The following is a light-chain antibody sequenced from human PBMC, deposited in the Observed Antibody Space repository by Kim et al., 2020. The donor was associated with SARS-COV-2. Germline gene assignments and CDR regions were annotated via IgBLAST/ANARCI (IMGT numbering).Light chain of an antibody. CDR2: EHD. V-gene: IGLV6-57*02. CDR1: SGDIAVNH. Sequence: KTIPHSRTSSSGDIAVNHRQWYQQRPGRAPTTVIYEHDQRPLGVPDRFSGSIDSSSNSASLTISGLKTEDEADYYCQSYDSSSHVVFGGGTQLTVL. J-gene: IGLJ2*01. CDR3: QSYDSSSHVV.